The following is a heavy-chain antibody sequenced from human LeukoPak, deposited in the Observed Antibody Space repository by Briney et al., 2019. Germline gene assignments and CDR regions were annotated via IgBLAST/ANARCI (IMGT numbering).Heavy chain of an antibody. Sequence: SVKVSCMASGGTFSSYAISWVRQAPGQGLEWMGGIIPIFGTANYAQKFQGRVTITADESTSTAYMELCSLRSEDTAVYYCAAKYDYGGNSLNYWGQGTLVTVSS. D-gene: IGHD4-23*01. CDR1: GGTFSSYA. CDR3: AAKYDYGGNSLNY. V-gene: IGHV1-69*01. CDR2: IIPIFGTA. J-gene: IGHJ4*02.